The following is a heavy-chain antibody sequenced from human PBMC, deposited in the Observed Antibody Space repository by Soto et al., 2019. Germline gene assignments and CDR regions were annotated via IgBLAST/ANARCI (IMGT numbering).Heavy chain of an antibody. CDR1: GYTFTSYD. J-gene: IGHJ6*02. V-gene: IGHV1-8*01. CDR2: MNPNSGNT. D-gene: IGHD3-10*01. Sequence: ASVKVSCKASGYTFTSYDINWVRQSTVQGLEWMGWMNPNSGNTGYAQKFQGRVTMTRNTSISTAYMELSSLRSEDTAVYYCARGGKRGFGELLYYYYGMDVWGQGTTVTVSS. CDR3: ARGGKRGFGELLYYYYGMDV.